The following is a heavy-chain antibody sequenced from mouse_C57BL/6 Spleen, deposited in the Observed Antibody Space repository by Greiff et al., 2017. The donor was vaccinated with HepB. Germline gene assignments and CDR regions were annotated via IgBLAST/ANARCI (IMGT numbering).Heavy chain of an antibody. Sequence: EVQLQQSGPELVKPGASVKISCKASGYTFTDYYMNWVKQSQGKSLEWIGDINPNNGGTSYNQKFKGKATLTVDKSSSTAYMELRSLTSEDSAVYYCARSGDGYYLFAYWGQGTLVTVSA. CDR2: INPNNGGT. D-gene: IGHD2-3*01. V-gene: IGHV1-26*01. CDR3: ARSGDGYYLFAY. J-gene: IGHJ3*01. CDR1: GYTFTDYY.